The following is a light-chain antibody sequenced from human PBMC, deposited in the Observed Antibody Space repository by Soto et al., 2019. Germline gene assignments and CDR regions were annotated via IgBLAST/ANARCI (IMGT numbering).Light chain of an antibody. J-gene: IGLJ2*01. CDR2: GNT. CDR3: QSYASSLSGYVV. CDR1: SSNIGAGYV. Sequence: QAVVTQPPSVSGAPGQRVTISCTGSSSNIGAGYVVHWYQQLPGTAPKLLIFGNTNRPSGVPDRFSGSKSGTSASLAITGRQAQDEADYYCQSYASSLSGYVVFGGGTKLPVL. V-gene: IGLV1-40*01.